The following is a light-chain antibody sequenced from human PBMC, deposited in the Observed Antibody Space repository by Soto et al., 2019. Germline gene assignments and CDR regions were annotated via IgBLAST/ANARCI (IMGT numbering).Light chain of an antibody. CDR1: QSISSW. Sequence: DIQMTQSPSTLSASVGDRVTITCRASQSISSWLAWYQQKPGKAPKLLIFDASILESGVPSRFSGSGSGTEFTLTISSLQPEDFATYYCQQYNSYSQTFGQGTKVDIK. CDR3: QQYNSYSQT. V-gene: IGKV1-5*01. CDR2: DAS. J-gene: IGKJ1*01.